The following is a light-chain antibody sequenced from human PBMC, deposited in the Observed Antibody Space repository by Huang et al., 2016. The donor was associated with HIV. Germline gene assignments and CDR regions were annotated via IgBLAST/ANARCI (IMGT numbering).Light chain of an antibody. J-gene: IGKJ5*01. V-gene: IGKV1-13*02. Sequence: QLTQSPPSLSASVGDTIIISCRASQDIGTSLAWYQQKTGRAPKLLISGASTLQTGVPSRFSGDSAGTFFTLFITGLQPEDFATYYCQQLHTYPITFGQGTRLEIK. CDR2: GAS. CDR3: QQLHTYPIT. CDR1: QDIGTS.